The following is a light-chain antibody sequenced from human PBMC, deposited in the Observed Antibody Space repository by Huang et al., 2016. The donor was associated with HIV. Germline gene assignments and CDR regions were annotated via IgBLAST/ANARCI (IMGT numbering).Light chain of an antibody. CDR2: WAS. CDR1: RSILYNSNNKNY. V-gene: IGKV4-1*01. Sequence: DIVLTQSPDSLAVSLGERATINCSSSRSILYNSNNKNYLAWHPQKPGQSPKLLIYWASTRESGVPDRFSGSGSETDFTLTISSLQAEDVAVYFCQQYYTTPGTFGPGTTVHIK. J-gene: IGKJ3*01. CDR3: QQYYTTPGT.